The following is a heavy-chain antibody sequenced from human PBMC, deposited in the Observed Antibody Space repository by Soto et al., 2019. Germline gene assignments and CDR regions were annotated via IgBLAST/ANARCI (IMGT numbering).Heavy chain of an antibody. CDR2: ISYDVTNK. V-gene: IGHV3-30*18. CDR1: GFSFSSYG. J-gene: IGHJ4*02. D-gene: IGHD6-19*01. Sequence: GGSLRLSCAASGFSFSSYGMHWVRQAPGKGLEWVAVISYDVTNKYYADSVKGRFTISRDNSKNTLYLQMNSLRAEDTAVYYCAKDLRIAVAGTDYFDSCGQGTLVTVSS. CDR3: AKDLRIAVAGTDYFDS.